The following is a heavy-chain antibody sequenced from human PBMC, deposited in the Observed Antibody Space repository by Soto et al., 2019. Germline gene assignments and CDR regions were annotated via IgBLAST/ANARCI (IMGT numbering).Heavy chain of an antibody. V-gene: IGHV3-9*01. CDR1: GFTFDDYA. J-gene: IGHJ6*02. CDR3: AKDQEGYYMLDV. D-gene: IGHD1-26*01. Sequence: EVQLVESGGGLVQPGRSLRLSCAASGFTFDDYAMHWVRQAPGKGLEWVSGISWNSGSIGYADSVKGRFTISRDNAKNSLYLQMNSLRAEDTALYYFAKDQEGYYMLDVWGQGTTVTVSS. CDR2: ISWNSGSI.